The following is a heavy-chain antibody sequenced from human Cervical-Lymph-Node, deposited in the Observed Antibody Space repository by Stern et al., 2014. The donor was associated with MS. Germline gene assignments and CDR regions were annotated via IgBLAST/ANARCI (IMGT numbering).Heavy chain of an antibody. CDR3: ARRGYCSGGSCYGGDYFDY. D-gene: IGHD2-15*01. Sequence: QVQLVQSGAEVKKPGASVKVACKASGYPFTDYYIHWVRQAPGQGLEWMGRINPNSGGTNYAQNFQGRVTMTRDTSINTASMELSRLTSDDTAVYYCARRGYCSGGSCYGGDYFDYWGQGTLVTVSS. CDR1: GYPFTDYY. J-gene: IGHJ4*02. CDR2: INPNSGGT. V-gene: IGHV1-2*06.